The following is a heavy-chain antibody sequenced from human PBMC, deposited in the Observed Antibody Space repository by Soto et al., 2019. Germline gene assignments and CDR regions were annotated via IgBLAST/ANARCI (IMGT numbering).Heavy chain of an antibody. V-gene: IGHV4-34*01. CDR2: INHSGST. CDR1: GGSFSGYY. D-gene: IGHD3-16*02. Sequence: SETLSLTCAVYGGSFSGYYWSWIRQPPGKGLEWIGEINHSGSTNYNPSHKSRVTISVDTSKNQFSLKLSSVTAADTAVYYCARGSVYDYVWGSYHGYGRDVWGQGTTVTDSS. J-gene: IGHJ6*02. CDR3: ARGSVYDYVWGSYHGYGRDV.